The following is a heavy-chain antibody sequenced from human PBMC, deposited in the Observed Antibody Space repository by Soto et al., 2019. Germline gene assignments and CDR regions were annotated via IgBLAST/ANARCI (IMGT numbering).Heavy chain of an antibody. CDR2: INHSGST. CDR3: AKGKYYGSGKNAFDI. D-gene: IGHD3-10*01. CDR1: GGSFSGYD. Sequence: SETLSLTCAVYGGSFSGYDWSWIRQPPGKGLEWIGEINHSGSTNYNPSLKSRVTISVDTSKNQFSLKLSSVTAADTAVYYCAKGKYYGSGKNAFDIWGQGTMVTVSS. V-gene: IGHV4-34*01. J-gene: IGHJ3*02.